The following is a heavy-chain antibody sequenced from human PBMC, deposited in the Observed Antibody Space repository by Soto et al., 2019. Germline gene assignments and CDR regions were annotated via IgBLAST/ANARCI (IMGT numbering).Heavy chain of an antibody. Sequence: QVQLQESGPGLVKPSETLSLTCTVSGGSIWDNYWSWIRQPPGKGLEWVGYIYYTGTTKYNPSLKRRVTLSVDMSKNQVSLNLSSVTAADTAVYYCARLGGYYQAFDNWGQGTLVTVSS. CDR3: ARLGGYYQAFDN. D-gene: IGHD3-22*01. CDR1: GGSIWDNY. J-gene: IGHJ4*02. CDR2: IYYTGTT. V-gene: IGHV4-59*08.